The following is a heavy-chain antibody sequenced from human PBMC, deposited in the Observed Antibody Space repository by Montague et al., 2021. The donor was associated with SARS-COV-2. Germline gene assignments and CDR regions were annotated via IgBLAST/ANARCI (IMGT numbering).Heavy chain of an antibody. D-gene: IGHD1-1*01. V-gene: IGHV6-1*01. CDR1: GDSVSSNSAT. Sequence: CAIFGDSVSSNSATWNWVRQSPLRGLEWLGRTYYRSKWYNDYAVSVRSRVTINPDTSKNQFSLQLNSVTPEDTAIYYCTSGREGNYNVMDVWGQGTTVTVSS. CDR2: TYYRSKWYN. CDR3: TSGREGNYNVMDV. J-gene: IGHJ6*02.